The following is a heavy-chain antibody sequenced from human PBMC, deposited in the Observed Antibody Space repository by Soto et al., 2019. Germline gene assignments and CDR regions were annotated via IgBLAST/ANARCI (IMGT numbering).Heavy chain of an antibody. CDR3: ATHPGGGGY. J-gene: IGHJ4*02. V-gene: IGHV3-53*01. Sequence: EVQLVESGGGLIQPGGSLRLSCAVSGFTVSNNYMSWVRQAPGKGLEGVSVIYSGGYTAYGDSVKGRFTISRDYSKNTLLLQINTRGAATRAVFSCATHPGGGGYWGQGTLVTVSS. CDR1: GFTVSNNY. D-gene: IGHD3-10*01. CDR2: IYSGGYT.